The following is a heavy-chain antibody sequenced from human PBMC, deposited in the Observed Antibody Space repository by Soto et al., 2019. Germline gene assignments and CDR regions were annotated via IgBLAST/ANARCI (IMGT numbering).Heavy chain of an antibody. CDR1: GYTFIDYY. J-gene: IGHJ6*02. V-gene: IGHV1-2*04. Sequence: QVQLVQSGAEVRKPGASVKVSCKASGYTFIDYYIYWVRQAPGQGLEWMGWINPRTGGTNFAQKFEAWVTMTRDTSNTTAYMELTSLRSNDTAVYYCARVNGDYPPRGMDVWGQGTTVTVSS. CDR2: INPRTGGT. D-gene: IGHD4-17*01. CDR3: ARVNGDYPPRGMDV.